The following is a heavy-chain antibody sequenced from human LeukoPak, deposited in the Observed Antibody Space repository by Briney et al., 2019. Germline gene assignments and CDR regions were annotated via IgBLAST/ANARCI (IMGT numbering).Heavy chain of an antibody. CDR3: ARRVTYYDFWSGENYFDY. CDR1: GGSISSYY. CDR2: IYYSGST. D-gene: IGHD3-3*01. V-gene: IGHV4-59*08. J-gene: IGHJ4*02. Sequence: PSETLSLTCTVSGGSISSYYWSWIRQPPGKGLEWIGYIYYSGSTYYNPSLKSRVTISVDTSKNQFSLKLSSVTAADTAVYYCARRVTYYDFWSGENYFDYWGQGTLVTVSS.